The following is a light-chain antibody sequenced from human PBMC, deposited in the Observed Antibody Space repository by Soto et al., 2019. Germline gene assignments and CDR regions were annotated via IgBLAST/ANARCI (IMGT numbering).Light chain of an antibody. CDR3: QQYKKWPPWT. CDR2: GAS. V-gene: IGKV3-15*01. J-gene: IGKJ1*01. CDR1: QSVDSN. Sequence: EIVMTQSPATLSVSPGERATLSCRASQSVDSNLAWYQQKPGQAPRLLIYGASTRATGIPVRFSGSGSGTEFTLTISSLQSEDFAVYYCQQYKKWPPWTFGQGTKVEI.